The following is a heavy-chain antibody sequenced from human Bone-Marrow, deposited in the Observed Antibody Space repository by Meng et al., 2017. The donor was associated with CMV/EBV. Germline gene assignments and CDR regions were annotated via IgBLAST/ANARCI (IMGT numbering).Heavy chain of an antibody. D-gene: IGHD1-26*01. J-gene: IGHJ4*02. CDR3: AKTYSGSSHLPDY. CDR1: GFTFSSYW. CDR2: INSDGSST. Sequence: GESLKISCAASGFTFSSYWMHWVRQAPGKGLVWVSRINSDGSSTSYADSVKGRFTISRDNAKNTLYLQMNSLRAEDTAVYYCAKTYSGSSHLPDYWGQGTLVTVSS. V-gene: IGHV3-74*01.